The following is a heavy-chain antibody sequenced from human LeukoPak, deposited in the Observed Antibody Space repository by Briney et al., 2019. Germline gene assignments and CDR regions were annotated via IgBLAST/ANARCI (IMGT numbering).Heavy chain of an antibody. CDR2: ISASGDVT. D-gene: IGHD1-1*01. CDR3: AKSLFTSATGTGRAFHI. Sequence: GGSLRLSCAASGFTFSKFPMGWVRQAPGRGLEWVSAISASGDVTFYADSLRGRFTISRDNSKSTLYLQMNGLRAEDTAIFYCAKSLFTSATGTGRAFHIWGQGTLVTVSS. V-gene: IGHV3-23*01. J-gene: IGHJ4*02. CDR1: GFTFSKFP.